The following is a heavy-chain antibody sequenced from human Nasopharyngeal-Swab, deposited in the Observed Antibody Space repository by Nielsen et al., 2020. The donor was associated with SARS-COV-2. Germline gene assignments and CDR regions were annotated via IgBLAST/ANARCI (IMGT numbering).Heavy chain of an antibody. D-gene: IGHD3-22*01. V-gene: IGHV3-23*03. Sequence: GGSLRLSCAASGFTFSSYAMSWVRQAPGKGLEWVSVIFSGGTSTFYADSVKGRFTISRDKAKNSLYLQMNSLRAEDTALYYCAKDKRVVTYYFDYWGQGTLVTVSS. CDR3: AKDKRVVTYYFDY. CDR1: GFTFSSYA. J-gene: IGHJ4*02. CDR2: IFSGGTST.